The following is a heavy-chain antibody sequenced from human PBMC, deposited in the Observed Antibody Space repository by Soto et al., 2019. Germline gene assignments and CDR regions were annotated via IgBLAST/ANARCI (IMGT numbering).Heavy chain of an antibody. V-gene: IGHV1-69*01. J-gene: IGHJ4*02. Sequence: QVQLVQSGAEVKKPGSSVKLSCKTSGGTFRNYAINWVRQAPGQGLEWMGGSIPVFGTANYAQTFQGRFTITADESRSTAYMELRSLRSEDTAVYYCAIPLPKQQLVRGAFDHWGQGTLVTVAS. CDR2: SIPVFGTA. CDR1: GGTFRNYA. D-gene: IGHD6-13*01. CDR3: AIPLPKQQLVRGAFDH.